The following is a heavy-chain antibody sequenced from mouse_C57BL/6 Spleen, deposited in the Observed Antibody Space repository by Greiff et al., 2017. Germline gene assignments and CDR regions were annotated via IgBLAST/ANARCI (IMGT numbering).Heavy chain of an antibody. V-gene: IGHV1-42*01. CDR2: ISPSTGGT. J-gene: IGHJ3*01. CDR3: ARGDYDVFAY. D-gene: IGHD2-4*01. Sequence: VQLQQSGPELVKPGASVKISCEASGYSFTGYYMNWVKQSPEKSLEWIGEISPSTGGTTYNQTFKAKATLTVDKSSSTRYMQLKSLTSDDSAVYYCARGDYDVFAYWGKGTLVTVSA. CDR1: GYSFTGYY.